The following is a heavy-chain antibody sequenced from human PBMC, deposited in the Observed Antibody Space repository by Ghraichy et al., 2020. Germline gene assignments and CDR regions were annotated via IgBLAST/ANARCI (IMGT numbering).Heavy chain of an antibody. V-gene: IGHV3-21*01. CDR3: ARERLYFYDGSGHYYFDC. Sequence: GGSLRLSCAASGFTFRSYSMHWVRQAPGKGLEWVSSLSSKGHFLYYADSVNGRFTISRDNAKNSLYLQLNSLTAEDSAVYYCARERLYFYDGSGHYYFDCWGQGTLVTVSS. D-gene: IGHD3-22*01. J-gene: IGHJ4*02. CDR2: LSSKGHFL. CDR1: GFTFRSYS.